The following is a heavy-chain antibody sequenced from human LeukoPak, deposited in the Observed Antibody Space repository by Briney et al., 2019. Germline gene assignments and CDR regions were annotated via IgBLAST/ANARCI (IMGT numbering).Heavy chain of an antibody. J-gene: IGHJ4*02. CDR3: ARGGSNAGY. V-gene: IGHV3-23*01. D-gene: IGHD1-26*01. Sequence: AGGSLRLSCAASGFTFSSYAMSWVRQAPGKGLEWVSAISGSGGSTYYTDSVKGRFTISRDNSKNTLYLQMHSLRVEDTAVYYCARGGSNAGYWGQGTLVTVSS. CDR2: ISGSGGST. CDR1: GFTFSSYA.